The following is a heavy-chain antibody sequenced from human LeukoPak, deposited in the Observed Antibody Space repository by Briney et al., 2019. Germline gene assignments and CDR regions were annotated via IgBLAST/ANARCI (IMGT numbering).Heavy chain of an antibody. CDR1: GYTFTHYA. V-gene: IGHV1-3*01. CDR2: TNVGNDYT. Sequence: ASVKVSCKASGYTFTHYAVHWVRQAPGQRLEWMGWTNVGNDYTESSQKFQGRLTITSDTTATTVYMELSSLRSEDTAVYYCARDDFSTYQGLNYFDYWGQGSLVTVSS. CDR3: ARDDFSTYQGLNYFDY. D-gene: IGHD4-11*01. J-gene: IGHJ4*02.